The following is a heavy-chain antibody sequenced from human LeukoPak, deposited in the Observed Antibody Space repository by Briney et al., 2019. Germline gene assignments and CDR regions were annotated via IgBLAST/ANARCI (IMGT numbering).Heavy chain of an antibody. CDR2: INHDGSEK. D-gene: IGHD2-2*01. CDR1: GFSFSSYW. J-gene: IGHJ4*02. Sequence: GGSLRLSCAASGFSFSSYWMSWVRQAPGKGLEWVANINHDGSEKYYVDSVKGRFTISRDNSKNTLYLQMNSLRAEDTAVYYCAKVSIPAAKLIDYWGQGTLVTVSS. CDR3: AKVSIPAAKLIDY. V-gene: IGHV3-7*01.